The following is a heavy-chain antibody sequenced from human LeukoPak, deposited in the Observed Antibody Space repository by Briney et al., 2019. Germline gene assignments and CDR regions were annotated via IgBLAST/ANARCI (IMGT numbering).Heavy chain of an antibody. D-gene: IGHD3-9*01. CDR3: ARDGPGRYFDY. Sequence: SETLSLTCTVSGGTISSSYWAWIRQPAGKGLEWMGRIYTSGTTNYNPSLKSRVTMSLDTSKNHFSLKLRSMTAADTAVYYCARDGPGRYFDYWGQGTLVTVSS. J-gene: IGHJ4*02. CDR2: IYTSGTT. V-gene: IGHV4-4*07. CDR1: GGTISSSY.